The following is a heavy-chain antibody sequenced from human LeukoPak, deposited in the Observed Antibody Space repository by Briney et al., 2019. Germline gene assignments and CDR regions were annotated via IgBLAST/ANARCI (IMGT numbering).Heavy chain of an antibody. V-gene: IGHV1-18*04. CDR3: ARHSGSGWQALGY. CDR1: GYTFSNYG. CDR2: TSYNGNT. D-gene: IGHD6-19*01. Sequence: GASEKVSCKASGYTFSNYGIRWVRQAPGLGLEWMGWTSYNGNTNYAQKFQDRVTMTTDTSTTTAYMELRSLESDDTAVYYCARHSGSGWQALGYWGQGTLVTVSS. J-gene: IGHJ4*02.